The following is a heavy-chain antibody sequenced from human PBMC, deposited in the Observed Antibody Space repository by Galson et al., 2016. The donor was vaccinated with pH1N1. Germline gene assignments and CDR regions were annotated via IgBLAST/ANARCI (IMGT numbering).Heavy chain of an antibody. CDR3: TRDLGRLRDY. Sequence: SVKVSCKASGYTFTTSYIHWVRQAPGEGPEWMGVIDPSDGGTTYAQKFQARVTMTRDTSTSTVYVEVYGLKSEDTAVYYCTRDLGRLRDYWGQGTLVTVSS. CDR1: GYTFTTSY. CDR2: IDPSDGGT. D-gene: IGHD1-26*01. J-gene: IGHJ4*02. V-gene: IGHV1-46*03.